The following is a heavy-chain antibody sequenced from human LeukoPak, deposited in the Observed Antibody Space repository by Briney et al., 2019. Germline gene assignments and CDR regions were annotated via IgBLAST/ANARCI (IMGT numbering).Heavy chain of an antibody. CDR2: ISTSSRYI. V-gene: IGHV3-21*01. CDR1: GFTLSNYD. Sequence: GGSLRLSCAASGFTLSNYDMNWVRQAPGKGLEWVSSISTSSRYIYYKDSVRGGFTISREDAKNSLYLEMNSLRAEDTAVYYCARADCSSSTCYLRRSWFDPWGQGTLVTVSS. CDR3: ARADCSSSTCYLRRSWFDP. D-gene: IGHD2-2*01. J-gene: IGHJ5*02.